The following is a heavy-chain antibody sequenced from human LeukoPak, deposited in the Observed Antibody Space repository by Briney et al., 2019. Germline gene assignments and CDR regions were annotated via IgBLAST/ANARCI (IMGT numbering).Heavy chain of an antibody. J-gene: IGHJ4*02. D-gene: IGHD5-18*01. V-gene: IGHV3-74*01. CDR1: GFTFSSYW. Sequence: GGSLRLSCAASGFTFSSYWMHWVRHAPGKGLVWVSRINSDGSSTSYADSEKGRFTISRDNAKNTLYLQMNSLRAEDTAVYYCAREAAMVPYYFDYWGQGTLVTVSS. CDR3: AREAAMVPYYFDY. CDR2: INSDGSST.